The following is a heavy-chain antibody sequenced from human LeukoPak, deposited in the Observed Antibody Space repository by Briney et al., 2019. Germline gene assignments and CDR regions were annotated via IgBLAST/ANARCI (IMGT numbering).Heavy chain of an antibody. CDR2: IYYSGSP. CDR1: GGSISSSSYY. D-gene: IGHD3-9*01. J-gene: IGHJ6*02. CDR3: ARLPLSDDYDILTGYPTPYGMDV. V-gene: IGHV4-39*01. Sequence: SETLSLTCTVSGGSISSSSYYWGWIRQPPGKGLEWIGSIYYSGSPYYNPSLKSRVTISVDTSKNQFSLKLSSVTAADTAVYYCARLPLSDDYDILTGYPTPYGMDVWGQGTTVTVSS.